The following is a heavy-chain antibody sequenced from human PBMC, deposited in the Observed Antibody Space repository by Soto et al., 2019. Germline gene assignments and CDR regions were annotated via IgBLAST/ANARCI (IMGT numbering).Heavy chain of an antibody. Sequence: QVQLVQSGAEVKKPGASVKVSCKASGYTFTSYDINWVRQATGQGLEWMGWMNPNSGNTGYAQKFQGRVTMTRNTSISTAYMELSSLRSEDTAVYYCARVGGNYDYVWGASDYWGQGTLVPVSS. V-gene: IGHV1-8*01. CDR1: GYTFTSYD. CDR2: MNPNSGNT. CDR3: ARVGGNYDYVWGASDY. J-gene: IGHJ4*02. D-gene: IGHD3-16*01.